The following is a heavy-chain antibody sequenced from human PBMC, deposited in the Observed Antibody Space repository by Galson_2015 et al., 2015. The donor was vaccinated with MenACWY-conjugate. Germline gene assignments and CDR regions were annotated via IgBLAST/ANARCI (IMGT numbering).Heavy chain of an antibody. Sequence: QSGAEVKQPGESLKISCKGSGYYFTSYWIAWVRQIPGKGLEWMGLISPGDSNTRYSLSFQGQVTISADKSISTAYLQWSSLKASDTAMYYCARHPPGGRGMDVWGQGTTVTVSS. D-gene: IGHD1-26*01. V-gene: IGHV5-51*01. J-gene: IGHJ6*02. CDR3: ARHPPGGRGMDV. CDR1: GYYFTSYW. CDR2: ISPGDSNT.